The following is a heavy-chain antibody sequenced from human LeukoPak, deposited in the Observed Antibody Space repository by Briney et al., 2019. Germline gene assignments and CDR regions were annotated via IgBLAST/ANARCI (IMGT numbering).Heavy chain of an antibody. Sequence: GASVKVSCKASGYTFTGYYMHWVRQAPGQGLEWMGWINPNTGDTNYAQKFQGRVTMTRDTSSSTAYMELSRLRSDDTAMYYCAREGPGVRGVITFNWFDPWGQGTLVTVSS. CDR1: GYTFTGYY. V-gene: IGHV1-2*02. CDR3: AREGPGVRGVITFNWFDP. CDR2: INPNTGDT. D-gene: IGHD3-10*01. J-gene: IGHJ5*02.